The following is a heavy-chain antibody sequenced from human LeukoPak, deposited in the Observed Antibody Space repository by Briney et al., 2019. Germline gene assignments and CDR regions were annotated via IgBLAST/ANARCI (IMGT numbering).Heavy chain of an antibody. CDR1: GYTFTSYA. D-gene: IGHD2-15*01. Sequence: ASVKVSCKASGYTFTSYAMNWVRQAPGQGLEWMGWINTNTGNPTYSQGFTGRFVFSLDTSVSTAYLQISSLKAEDTAVYYCARDGCSGGGCYDEVLYYYYGMDVWGQGTTVTVSS. CDR2: INTNTGNP. V-gene: IGHV7-4-1*02. J-gene: IGHJ6*02. CDR3: ARDGCSGGGCYDEVLYYYYGMDV.